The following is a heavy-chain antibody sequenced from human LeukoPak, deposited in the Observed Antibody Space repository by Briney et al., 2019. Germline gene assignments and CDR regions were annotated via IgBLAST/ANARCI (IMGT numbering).Heavy chain of an antibody. V-gene: IGHV1-69*06. Sequence: ASVKVSCKASGGTFSSYAISWARQAPGQGLEWMGGIIPIFGTANYAQKFQDRVTITADKSTSTAYMELSSLRFEDTAVYYCARDEGAKIAFHIWGQGTMVTVSS. CDR3: ARDEGAKIAFHI. CDR2: IIPIFGTA. J-gene: IGHJ3*02. D-gene: IGHD1-26*01. CDR1: GGTFSSYA.